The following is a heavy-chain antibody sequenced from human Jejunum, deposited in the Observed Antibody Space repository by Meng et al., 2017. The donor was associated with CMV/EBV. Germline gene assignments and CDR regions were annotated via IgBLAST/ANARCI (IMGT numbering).Heavy chain of an antibody. CDR3: AGSHNDGVKVDRIY. D-gene: IGHD1-1*01. V-gene: IGHV3-23*01. J-gene: IGHJ4*02. CDR2: IGGSSEYT. CDR1: GFIFSSYA. Sequence: GFIFSSYAMTWVRQAPGKGLEWVSIIGGSSEYTKYADSVKGRFTISRDNSKNTMYLQMNSLRADDTAMYYCAGSHNDGVKVDRIYWGQGKRVTVSS.